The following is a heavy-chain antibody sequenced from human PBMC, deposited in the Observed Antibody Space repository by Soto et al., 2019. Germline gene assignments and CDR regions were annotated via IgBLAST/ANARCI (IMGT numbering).Heavy chain of an antibody. J-gene: IGHJ5*02. V-gene: IGHV4-34*01. CDR3: ARGLSDTAMVKDWFDP. CDR1: GYTISNCYF. CDR2: INHSGST. Sequence: TPALTCAICGYTISNCYFWGWTRRPRGKVLEWIGEINHSGSTNYNPSLKSRVTISVDTSKNQFSLKLSSVTAADTAVYYCARGLSDTAMVKDWFDPWGQGTLVTVSS. D-gene: IGHD5-18*01.